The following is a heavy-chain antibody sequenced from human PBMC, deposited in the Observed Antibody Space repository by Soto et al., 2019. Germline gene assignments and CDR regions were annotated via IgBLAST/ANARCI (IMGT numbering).Heavy chain of an antibody. CDR1: GGSISRGYYY. Sequence: SETLSLTCSVSGGSISRGYYYWSWIRQPPGKGLEWIGNIYYSGSTNYNPSLKSRVTISVDTSKNQFSLKLSSVTAADTAVYYCARDDGPGTGCYYGMDVWGQGTTVTVSS. CDR3: ARDDGPGTGCYYGMDV. D-gene: IGHD2-2*01. CDR2: IYYSGST. V-gene: IGHV4-61*01. J-gene: IGHJ6*02.